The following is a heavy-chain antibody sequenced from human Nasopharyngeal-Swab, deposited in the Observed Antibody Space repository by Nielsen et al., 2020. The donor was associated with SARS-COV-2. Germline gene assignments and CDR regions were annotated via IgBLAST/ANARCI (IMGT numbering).Heavy chain of an antibody. CDR3: ARDPLVPAASDAFDI. D-gene: IGHD2-2*01. V-gene: IGHV4-61*01. CDR1: GGSVSSGSYY. CDR2: IYYSGST. J-gene: IGHJ3*02. Sequence: SATLSLTCTVSGGSVSSGSYYWSRIRQPPGKGLEWIGYIYYSGSTNYNPSLKSRVTISVDTSKNQFSLKLSSVTAADTAVYYCARDPLVPAASDAFDIWGQGTMVTVSS.